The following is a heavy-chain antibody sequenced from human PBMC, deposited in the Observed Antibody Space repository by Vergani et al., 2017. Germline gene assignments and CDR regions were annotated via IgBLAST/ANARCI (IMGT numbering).Heavy chain of an antibody. CDR3: AGVLIAAAANYYYYGMDV. D-gene: IGHD6-13*01. Sequence: QVQLVQSGAEVKKPGSSVKVSCKASGGTFSSYAISWVRQATGQGLEWMGGIIPIFGTANYAQKFQGRVTITADESTSTAYMALSSLRSEDTAVYYCAGVLIAAAANYYYYGMDVWGQGTTVTVSS. V-gene: IGHV1-69*01. J-gene: IGHJ6*02. CDR2: IIPIFGTA. CDR1: GGTFSSYA.